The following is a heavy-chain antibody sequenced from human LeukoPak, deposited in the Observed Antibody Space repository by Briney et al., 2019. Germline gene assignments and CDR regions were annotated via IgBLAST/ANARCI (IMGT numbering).Heavy chain of an antibody. J-gene: IGHJ4*02. CDR3: ARGYDILTNAFDY. CDR1: GFTFSSYE. CDR2: INRSGNII. Sequence: GGSLRLSCAASGFTFSSYEVNWVRQAPGKGLGWVSYINRSGNIIYYADSVKGRFTISRDNAKNSLYLQMNSLRAEDTAVYYCARGYDILTNAFDYWGQGTLVTVSS. D-gene: IGHD3-9*01. V-gene: IGHV3-48*03.